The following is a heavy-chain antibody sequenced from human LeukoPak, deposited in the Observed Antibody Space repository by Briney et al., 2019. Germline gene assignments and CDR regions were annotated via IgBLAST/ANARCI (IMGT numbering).Heavy chain of an antibody. Sequence: PGGSLRLSCAASGFTVSSNYMSWVRQAPGKGLEWVSVIYSGGSTYYADSVKGRFTISRDNSKNTLYPQMNSLRAEDTAVYYCAREPYSSSWDANDYWGQGTLVTVSS. V-gene: IGHV3-66*01. D-gene: IGHD6-13*01. CDR3: AREPYSSSWDANDY. CDR2: IYSGGST. CDR1: GFTVSSNY. J-gene: IGHJ4*02.